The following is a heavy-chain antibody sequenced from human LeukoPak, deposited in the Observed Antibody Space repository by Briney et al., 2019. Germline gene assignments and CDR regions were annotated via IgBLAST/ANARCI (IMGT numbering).Heavy chain of an antibody. CDR2: FDPEDGET. CDR3: ATDVLATGSNYSPSFDY. CDR1: GYTLTELS. D-gene: IGHD4-11*01. Sequence: ASVKVSCKVSGYTLTELSMHWVRQAPGKGLEWMGGFDPEDGETIYAQKFQGRVTMTEDTSTDTAYMELSSLRSEDTAVYHCATDVLATGSNYSPSFDYWGQGTLVTVSS. V-gene: IGHV1-24*01. J-gene: IGHJ4*02.